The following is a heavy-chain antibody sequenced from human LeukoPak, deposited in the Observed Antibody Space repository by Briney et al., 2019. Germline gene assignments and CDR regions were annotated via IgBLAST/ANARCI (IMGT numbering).Heavy chain of an antibody. CDR2: ISGSGGST. Sequence: GGSLRLSCAASGFTFSSYAMSWVRQAPGKGLEWVSAISGSGGSTYYADSVKGRFTISRDNSKNTLYLQMNSLRAEDTAVYYCATLPLTTLRWALDYWGQGTLVTVSS. CDR1: GFTFSSYA. CDR3: ATLPLTTLRWALDY. D-gene: IGHD4-23*01. V-gene: IGHV3-23*01. J-gene: IGHJ4*02.